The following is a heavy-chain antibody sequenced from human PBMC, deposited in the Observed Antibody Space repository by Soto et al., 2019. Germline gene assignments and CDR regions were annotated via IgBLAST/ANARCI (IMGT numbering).Heavy chain of an antibody. D-gene: IGHD3-10*01. CDR3: VGGQYYFDY. CDR1: GFPFTSYG. CDR2: ISYDGSNK. Sequence: QVQLVESGGGVVQPGRSLRLSCVASGFPFTSYGMHWVREAPGKGLEWVAVISYDGSNKYYADSVKGRFTISRDNSKNTLYLQMNSLRPEDTALYYRVGGQYYFDYRGQGTLVTVSS. J-gene: IGHJ4*02. V-gene: IGHV3-30*03.